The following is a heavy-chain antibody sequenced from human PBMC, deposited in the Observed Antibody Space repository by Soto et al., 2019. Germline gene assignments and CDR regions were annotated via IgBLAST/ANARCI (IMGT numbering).Heavy chain of an antibody. J-gene: IGHJ4*01. D-gene: IGHD1-26*01. V-gene: IGHV4-31*03. CDR3: ANRVPRRSYLGVCDY. Sequence: QVQLQESGPGLVEPSQTLSLTCTVSAVSISNDGYFWTWIRQRPGKGPEWIGYISNSGSSFSNPALRSRLAFSIDTAKNQFSLKLTSMTAADTAIYYCANRVPRRSYLGVCDYWGHGTLVTVSS. CDR1: AVSISNDGYF. CDR2: ISNSGSS.